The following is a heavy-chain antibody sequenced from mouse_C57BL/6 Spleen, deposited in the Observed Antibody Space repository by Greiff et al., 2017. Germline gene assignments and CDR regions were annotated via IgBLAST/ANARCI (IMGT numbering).Heavy chain of an antibody. Sequence: DVMLVESGGDLVKPGGSLKLSCAASGFTFSSYGMSWVRQTPDKRLEWVATISSGGSYTYYPDSVKGRFTISRDNAKNTLYLQMSSLKSEDTAMYYCARRDYYGSFHYWGQGTTLTVSS. J-gene: IGHJ2*01. D-gene: IGHD1-1*01. CDR2: ISSGGSYT. CDR1: GFTFSSYG. CDR3: ARRDYYGSFHY. V-gene: IGHV5-6*02.